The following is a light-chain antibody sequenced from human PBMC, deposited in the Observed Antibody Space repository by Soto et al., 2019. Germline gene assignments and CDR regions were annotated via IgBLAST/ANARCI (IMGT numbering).Light chain of an antibody. Sequence: EIVLTQSPATLSLSPGERATLSCRASQSISFYLAWFQQKRCQAPRLLIYDASNRATGVPARFSGSGSGTDFTLTISSLEPEDFAVYYCQQRSNWPTFGQGTKVDIK. CDR1: QSISFY. J-gene: IGKJ1*01. V-gene: IGKV3-11*01. CDR2: DAS. CDR3: QQRSNWPT.